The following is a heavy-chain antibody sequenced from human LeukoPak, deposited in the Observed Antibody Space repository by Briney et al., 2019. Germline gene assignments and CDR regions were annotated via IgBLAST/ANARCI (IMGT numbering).Heavy chain of an antibody. CDR3: ARDPY. CDR1: GFTFSSYG. V-gene: IGHV3-30*03. CDR2: ISYDGSNK. J-gene: IGHJ4*02. Sequence: HTGGSLRLSCAASGFTFSSYGMHWVRQAPGKGLEWVAVISYDGSNKYYADSVKGRFTISRDNSKNTLYLQMNSLRAEDTAVYYCARDPYWGQGTLVTVSS.